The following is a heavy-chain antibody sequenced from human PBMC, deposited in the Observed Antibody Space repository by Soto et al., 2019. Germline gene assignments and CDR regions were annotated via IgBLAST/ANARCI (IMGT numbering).Heavy chain of an antibody. V-gene: IGHV1-2*02. CDR3: ARDLPIVGTTTWDY. Sequence: QVQLVQSGAEVKKSGASVMVSCKASGYTFTGYYIHWVRPPPGQGLEWMGWINPNNGGTNYVQKFQGRVTMTRDTSISTAYMELRRLTSDDTAVYYCARDLPIVGTTTWDYWGQGTLVTVSS. J-gene: IGHJ4*02. D-gene: IGHD1-26*01. CDR2: INPNNGGT. CDR1: GYTFTGYY.